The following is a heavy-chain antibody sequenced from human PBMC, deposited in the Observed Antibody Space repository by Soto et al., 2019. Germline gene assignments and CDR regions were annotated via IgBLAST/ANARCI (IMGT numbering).Heavy chain of an antibody. V-gene: IGHV4-34*01. CDR3: ARGCIGLGLRYRRWFDP. J-gene: IGHJ5*02. CDR1: GGSFSGYY. Sequence: SETLSLTCAVYGGSFSGYYWSWIRQPPGKGLEWIGEINHSGSTNYNPSLKSRVTISVDTSKNQFSLKLSSVTAADTAVYYCARGCIGLGLRYRRWFDPWGQGTLVTVSS. CDR2: INHSGST. D-gene: IGHD1-7*01.